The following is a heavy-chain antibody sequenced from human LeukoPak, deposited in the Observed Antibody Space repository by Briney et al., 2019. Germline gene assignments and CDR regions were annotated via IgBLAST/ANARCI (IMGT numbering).Heavy chain of an antibody. V-gene: IGHV3-7*04. J-gene: IGHJ4*02. D-gene: IGHD3-3*01. CDR3: ARVPYYDSPPPY. Sequence: PGGSLRLSCAASGFTFSSYWMSWVRQAPGKGLEWVANIKQDGSEKYYVDSVKGRFTISRDNAKNSLFLQMNSLRVEDTAVYYCARVPYYDSPPPYWGQGSLVTVSS. CDR1: GFTFSSYW. CDR2: IKQDGSEK.